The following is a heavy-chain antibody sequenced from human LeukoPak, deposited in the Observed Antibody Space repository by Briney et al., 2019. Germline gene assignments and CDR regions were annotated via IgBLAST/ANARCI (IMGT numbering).Heavy chain of an antibody. CDR1: GFTFSSYG. J-gene: IGHJ6*02. D-gene: IGHD1-14*01. CDR3: AKAEGGYYYYGMDV. CDR2: ISHDGSNK. Sequence: GGSLRLSCAASGFTFSSYGMHWVRQAPGKGLEWVAVISHDGSNKYYADSVQGRSTISRDNSKNTLYLQMNSLRAEDTAVYYCAKAEGGYYYYGMDVWGQGTTVTVSS. V-gene: IGHV3-30*18.